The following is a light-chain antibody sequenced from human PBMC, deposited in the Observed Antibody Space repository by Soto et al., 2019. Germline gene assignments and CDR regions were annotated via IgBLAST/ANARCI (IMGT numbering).Light chain of an antibody. CDR3: QQRSKWARNT. Sequence: EIVLTQSPAILSLSPGESATLSCRASQGVSTYLAWYQQKPGQAPRLLIYDASNRASGVPARFSGSGSGTDFTLTISRLEPEDFAVYFCQQRSKWARNTFGQGTRLEFK. CDR2: DAS. CDR1: QGVSTY. V-gene: IGKV3-11*01. J-gene: IGKJ5*01.